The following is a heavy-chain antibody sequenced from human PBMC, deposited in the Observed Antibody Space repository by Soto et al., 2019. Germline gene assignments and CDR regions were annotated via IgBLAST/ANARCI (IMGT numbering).Heavy chain of an antibody. Sequence: EVQLVESGGDLVQPGGSLRLSCAASGFTCSPYWMSWVRQAPGKGLEWVANIKHDGSEKYYVDSVKGRFTISRDNAKNSVYLQMNILRVEDTAVYYCARGFWSINWFDRWVQGTLVTVSS. V-gene: IGHV3-7*01. CDR2: IKHDGSEK. CDR1: GFTCSPYW. CDR3: ARGFWSINWFDR. D-gene: IGHD3-3*01. J-gene: IGHJ5*02.